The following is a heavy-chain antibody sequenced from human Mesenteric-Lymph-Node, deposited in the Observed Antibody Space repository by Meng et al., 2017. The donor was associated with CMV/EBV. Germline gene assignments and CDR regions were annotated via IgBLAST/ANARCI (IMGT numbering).Heavy chain of an antibody. Sequence: SETLSLTCTVSGGSISSYYWSWIRQPPGKGLEWIGYIFYTGTSNYNPSLKSRVTMSVDTSKNQFSLRLSSVTAADTAVYFCVRNRVLITGARGYWFDPWGQGTLVTVSS. J-gene: IGHJ5*02. D-gene: IGHD1-7*01. CDR1: GGSISSYY. CDR2: IFYTGTS. CDR3: VRNRVLITGARGYWFDP. V-gene: IGHV4-59*01.